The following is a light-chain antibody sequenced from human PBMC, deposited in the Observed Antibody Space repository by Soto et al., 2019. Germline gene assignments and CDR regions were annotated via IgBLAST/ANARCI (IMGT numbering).Light chain of an antibody. J-gene: IGLJ1*01. CDR1: SSNIGNNY. CDR2: DNN. CDR3: GTLDSSLSAYV. V-gene: IGLV1-51*01. Sequence: QSVLTQPPSVSAAPGQKVTISCSGSSSNIGNNYVSWYQQLPGTAPKLLIYDNNKRPSGIPDRFSGSKSGTSATLGITGLQTGEEADYYCGTLDSSLSAYVFGTGTKVTGL.